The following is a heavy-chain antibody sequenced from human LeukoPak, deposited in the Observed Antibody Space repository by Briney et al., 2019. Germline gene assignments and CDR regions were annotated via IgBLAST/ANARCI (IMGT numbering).Heavy chain of an antibody. V-gene: IGHV1-2*02. CDR1: GYTLTELC. J-gene: IGHJ4*02. CDR2: INPNSGGT. CDR3: ASCSGGSCYSPFDY. D-gene: IGHD2-15*01. Sequence: ASVKVSCKVSGYTLTELCMHWVRQAPGQGLEWMGWINPNSGGTNYAQKFQGRVTMTRDTSISTAYMELSRLRSDDTAVYYCASCSGGSCYSPFDYWGQGTLVTVSS.